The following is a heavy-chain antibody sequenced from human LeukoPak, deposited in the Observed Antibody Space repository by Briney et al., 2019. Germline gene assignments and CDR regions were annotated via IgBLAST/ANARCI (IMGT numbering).Heavy chain of an antibody. Sequence: PSETLSLTCTVSGASISTYYWSWIRQSPGEGLEWIGYADYTGSTHYNPSLKSRVTMSLDTANNQFSLKLGFVTAADTAVYYCARNWAYHYYGMDVWGQGTTVTVSS. V-gene: IGHV4-59*01. CDR1: GASISTYY. D-gene: IGHD3-16*01. J-gene: IGHJ6*02. CDR3: ARNWAYHYYGMDV. CDR2: ADYTGST.